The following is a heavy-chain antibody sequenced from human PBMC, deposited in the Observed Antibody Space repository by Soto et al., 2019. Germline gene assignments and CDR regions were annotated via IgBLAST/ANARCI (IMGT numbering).Heavy chain of an antibody. CDR2: IYYSGST. V-gene: IGHV4-39*01. J-gene: IGHJ6*02. Sequence: SETLSLTCTVSGGSISSSSYYWGWIRQPPGKGLEWIGSIYYSGSTYCNPSLKSRVTISVDTSKNQFSLKLSSVTAADTAVYYCASGGELLNTYYYGMDVWGQGTTVTVSS. CDR3: ASGGELLNTYYYGMDV. D-gene: IGHD3-10*01. CDR1: GGSISSSSYY.